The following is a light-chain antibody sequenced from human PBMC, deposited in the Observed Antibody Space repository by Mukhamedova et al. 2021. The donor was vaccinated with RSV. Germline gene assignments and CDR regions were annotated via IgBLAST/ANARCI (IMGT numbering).Light chain of an antibody. J-gene: IGKJ1*01. V-gene: IGKV3-15*01. CDR3: PQYNNWPSWT. CDR2: GAS. Sequence: GERATLSCRASQSVSSNLAWYQQKPGQAPRLLIYGASTRATGIPARFSGSGSGTEFTLTISSMQSEDFAVYYCPQYNNWPSWTFG. CDR1: QSVSSN.